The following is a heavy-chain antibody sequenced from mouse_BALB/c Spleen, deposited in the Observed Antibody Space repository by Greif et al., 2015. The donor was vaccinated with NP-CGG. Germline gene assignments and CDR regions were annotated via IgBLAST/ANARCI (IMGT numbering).Heavy chain of an antibody. J-gene: IGHJ4*01. D-gene: IGHD2-1*01. CDR1: GFTFSSYA. Sequence: EVKLVESGGGLVKPGGSLKLSCAASGFTFSSYAMSWVRQTPEKRLEWVASISSGGSTYYPDSVKGRFTISRDNARNILYLQMSSLRSEDTAMYYCARVGILPYYAMDYWGQGTSVTVSS. CDR2: ISSGGST. CDR3: ARVGILPYYAMDY. V-gene: IGHV5-6-5*01.